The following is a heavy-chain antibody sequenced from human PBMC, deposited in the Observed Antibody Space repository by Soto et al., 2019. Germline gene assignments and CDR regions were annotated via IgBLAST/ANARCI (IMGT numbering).Heavy chain of an antibody. Sequence: PGGSLRLSCTASGFTFNDYAMHWVRQTPGKGLEWVALISWDASYAYYSDSVQGRFTISRDNSKKSIYLEMSGLSAGDSALYYCTRGPTGYWYSDLWGRGTLVTVSS. J-gene: IGHJ2*01. CDR2: ISWDASYA. CDR3: TRGPTGYWYSDL. CDR1: GFTFNDYA. V-gene: IGHV3-43D*04.